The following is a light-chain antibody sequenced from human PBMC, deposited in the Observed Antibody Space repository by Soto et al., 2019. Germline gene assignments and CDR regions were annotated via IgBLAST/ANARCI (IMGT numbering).Light chain of an antibody. CDR2: AAS. J-gene: IGKJ5*01. CDR1: QSISSY. Sequence: DIQMTQSPSSLSASVGDRATITCRASQSISSYLNWYQQKPGKAPKLLIYAASSLQSGVPSRFSGSGSGTDFTLIISSLQPEDFATYYCQQSYSTPITFGQGTRLEIK. CDR3: QQSYSTPIT. V-gene: IGKV1-39*01.